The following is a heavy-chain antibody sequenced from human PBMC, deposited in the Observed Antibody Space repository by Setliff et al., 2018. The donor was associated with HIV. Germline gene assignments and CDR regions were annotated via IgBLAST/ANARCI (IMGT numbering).Heavy chain of an antibody. CDR2: IIPIFGTA. D-gene: IGHD3-3*01. CDR1: GGTFSSYA. J-gene: IGHJ6*03. Sequence: SVKVSCKVSGGTFSSYAISWVRQAPGQGLEWMGRIIPIFGTANYAQKFQGRVTITADKSTSTAYMALSSLRSEDTAVYYCARDPGEGGGGFLDWTIGYYYYMDVWGKGATVTV. V-gene: IGHV1-69*06. CDR3: ARDPGEGGGGFLDWTIGYYYYMDV.